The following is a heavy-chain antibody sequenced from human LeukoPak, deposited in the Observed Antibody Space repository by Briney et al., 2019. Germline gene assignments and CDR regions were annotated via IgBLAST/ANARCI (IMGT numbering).Heavy chain of an antibody. CDR1: GYNFTTYW. J-gene: IGHJ4*02. V-gene: IGHV5-51*01. Sequence: GGSLRISCKGSGYNFTTYWIGWVRPMPGKGLEWVAIIYPEDSDTRYSPSFQGQVTISADKSISTPSLSWSSLHASDPAMYYCARQFGVVGVSFYWGQGTLVTVSS. CDR3: ARQFGVVGVSFY. CDR2: IYPEDSDT. D-gene: IGHD3-16*01.